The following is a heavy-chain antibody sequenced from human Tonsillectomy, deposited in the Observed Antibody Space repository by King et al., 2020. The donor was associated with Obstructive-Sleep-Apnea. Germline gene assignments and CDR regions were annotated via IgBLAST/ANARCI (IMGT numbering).Heavy chain of an antibody. V-gene: IGHV3-21*01. CDR3: ARDMGYGDYVWLDY. CDR2: ISSSSSYI. CDR1: GFTFSSYS. J-gene: IGHJ4*02. D-gene: IGHD4-17*01. Sequence: QLVQSGGGLVKPGGSLRLSCAASGFTFSSYSMNWVRQAPGKGLEWGSSISSSSSYIYYADSVKGRFTISRDNAKNSLYLQMNSLRAEDTALCYCARDMGYGDYVWLDYWGQGTLVTVSS.